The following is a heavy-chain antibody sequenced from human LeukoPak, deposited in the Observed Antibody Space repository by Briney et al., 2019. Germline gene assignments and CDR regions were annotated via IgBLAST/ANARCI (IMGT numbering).Heavy chain of an antibody. V-gene: IGHV1-24*01. CDR1: GYTLTDLS. J-gene: IGHJ4*01. CDR2: FDPEEGEA. D-gene: IGHD3-22*01. CDR3: AAGAMIPAGFDF. Sequence: GASVKVSCKVSGYTLTDLSIYWVRQAPGKGLEMMGKFDPEEGEAVYAQHLQGRVTLTEDTLTDTAYMELMSLKSEDTATYYCAAGAMIPAGFDFWGHGSLVTVSS.